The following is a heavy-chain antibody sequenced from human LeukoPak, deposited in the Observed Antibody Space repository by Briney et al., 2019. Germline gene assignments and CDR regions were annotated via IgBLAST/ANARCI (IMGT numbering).Heavy chain of an antibody. CDR3: ARAGYWAASGYATT. CDR1: GYTFTSYY. J-gene: IGHJ5*02. D-gene: IGHD6-13*01. Sequence: ASGKVSFKASGYTFTSYYMHWVRQAPGQGLEWMGIINPSGGSTTYAQKFQVRVTMTRYRSTSTVYMALSRLTPEDPAVYYCARAGYWAASGYATTWGQGALVAASS. V-gene: IGHV1-46*03. CDR2: INPSGGST.